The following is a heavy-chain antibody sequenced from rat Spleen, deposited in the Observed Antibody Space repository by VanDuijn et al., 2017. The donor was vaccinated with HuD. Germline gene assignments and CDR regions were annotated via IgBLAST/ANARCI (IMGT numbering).Heavy chain of an antibody. CDR1: GFTFSDYN. J-gene: IGHJ4*01. CDR3: TTALYVMDA. CDR2: ISSDGGRN. V-gene: IGHV5S10*01. Sequence: EVQLVESGGGLVQPGRSLKLSCAASGFTFSDYNMAWVRQAPKKGLEWVATISSDGGRNFYRDSVKGRFTISRDNAKSSLYLQMDSLRSGDTATYYCTTALYVMDAWGQGAPVTVSS.